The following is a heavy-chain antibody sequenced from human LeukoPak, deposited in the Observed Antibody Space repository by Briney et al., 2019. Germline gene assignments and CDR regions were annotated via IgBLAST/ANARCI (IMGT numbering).Heavy chain of an antibody. V-gene: IGHV4-4*07. D-gene: IGHD6-6*01. Sequence: SETLSLTCTVSGGSISSYYWSWIRQPAGKGLEWIGRIYTSGSTNYNPSLKSRVTISVDTSKNQLSLKLSSVTAADTAVYYCAREYTSTSTSFDYWGRGTLVTVSS. CDR1: GGSISSYY. CDR2: IYTSGST. J-gene: IGHJ4*02. CDR3: AREYTSTSTSFDY.